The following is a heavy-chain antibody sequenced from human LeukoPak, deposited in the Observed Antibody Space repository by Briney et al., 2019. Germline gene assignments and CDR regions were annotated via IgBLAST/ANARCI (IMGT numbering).Heavy chain of an antibody. Sequence: SETLSLTCTVSGDSINVNYWSWIRQPPGQGLEWIGYLYYSGRTNYNPSLKSRVTISLDTSKKHYSLKLSSVTAADTAVYYCARHSNENWFDPWGQGTLVTVSS. CDR3: ARHSNENWFDP. J-gene: IGHJ5*02. V-gene: IGHV4-59*08. CDR2: LYYSGRT. D-gene: IGHD4-11*01. CDR1: GDSINVNY.